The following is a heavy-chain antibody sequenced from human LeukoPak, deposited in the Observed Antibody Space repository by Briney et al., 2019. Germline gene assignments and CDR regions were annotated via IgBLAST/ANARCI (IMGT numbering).Heavy chain of an antibody. CDR1: GGSISSYY. Sequence: PSETLSLTCTVSGGSISSYYWSWIRQPPGKGLEWIGYIYYSGSTNYNPSLKSRVTISVDTSKKQFSLKLSSVPAADTAVYYCARGYNWNYYNNYYYYMDVWGKGTTVTVSS. CDR2: IYYSGST. D-gene: IGHD1-7*01. J-gene: IGHJ6*03. CDR3: ARGYNWNYYNNYYYYMDV. V-gene: IGHV4-59*01.